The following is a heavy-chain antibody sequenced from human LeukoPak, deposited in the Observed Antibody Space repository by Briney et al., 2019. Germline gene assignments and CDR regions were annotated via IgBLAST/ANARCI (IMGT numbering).Heavy chain of an antibody. J-gene: IGHJ6*02. CDR2: AYYSGST. CDR3: ARSVVGQYYYGMDV. D-gene: IGHD2-15*01. CDR1: GVSISSYF. V-gene: IGHV4-59*01. Sequence: SETLSLTCTVSGVSISSYFWSWIRQPQGKGLEWIGYAYYSGSTNYNPSLKSRVTISVDTSKTQFSLKVNSVTAADTAVYYCARSVVGQYYYGMDVWGQGTTVTVSS.